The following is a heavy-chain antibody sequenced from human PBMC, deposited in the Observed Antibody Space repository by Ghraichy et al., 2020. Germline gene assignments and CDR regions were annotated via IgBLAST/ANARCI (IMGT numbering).Heavy chain of an antibody. J-gene: IGHJ4*02. D-gene: IGHD3-3*01. CDR1: GVTGWGGG. CDR3: ARDLDYDFWRGYS. CDR2: RKGEGYSG. V-gene: IGHV3-74*01. Sequence: LSLTCVASGVTGWGGGMDWGGKENGKGVEGGEGRKGEGYSGNDADGVKGRFTISRDNAQSTLYLQMNRLRAEDTAVYYCARDLDYDFWRGYSWGQGILVTVSS.